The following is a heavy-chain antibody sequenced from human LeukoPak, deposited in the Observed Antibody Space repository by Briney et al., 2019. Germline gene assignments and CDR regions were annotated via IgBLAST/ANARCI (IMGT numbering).Heavy chain of an antibody. CDR2: INPNSGGT. Sequence: ASVKVSCKASGYTFTGYYIHWVRQAPGQGLEWMGWINPNSGGTNYAQKFQGRVTMTRDTSISTAYMELSRLRSDDTAVYYCARGPLGYCSGGSCSTTDSWGQGTLVTVSS. J-gene: IGHJ4*02. D-gene: IGHD2-15*01. CDR1: GYTFTGYY. CDR3: ARGPLGYCSGGSCSTTDS. V-gene: IGHV1-2*02.